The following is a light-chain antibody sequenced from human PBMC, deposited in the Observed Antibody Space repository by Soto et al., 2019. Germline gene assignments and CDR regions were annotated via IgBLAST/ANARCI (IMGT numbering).Light chain of an antibody. CDR3: QQYNNWPFT. J-gene: IGKJ4*01. V-gene: IGKV3-15*01. CDR2: ATS. Sequence: EIVMTQSPATLSVSPGERATLSCRASQSFSSSLAWYQQKPGQAPRLLIYATSAMETGIPARFSGSGSGTDFTLTISSLQSEDFAVYYCQQYNNWPFTFGGGTKVEI. CDR1: QSFSSS.